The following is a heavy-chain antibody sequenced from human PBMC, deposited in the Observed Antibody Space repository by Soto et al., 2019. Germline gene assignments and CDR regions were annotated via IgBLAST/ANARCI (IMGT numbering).Heavy chain of an antibody. CDR2: INVSIGST. CDR3: AKDAPGTDGWYYFDY. CDR1: GFTFSRHA. J-gene: IGHJ4*02. V-gene: IGHV3-23*01. D-gene: IGHD6-19*01. Sequence: EVQLLESGGGLVQPGGSLRLSCAASGFTFSRHAMGWVRQAPGKGLEWVSLINVSIGSTQYADSVKGRFTISRDNSKNTLYLQMNSLRAEDTAVYYCAKDAPGTDGWYYFDYWGQGTLVTVSS.